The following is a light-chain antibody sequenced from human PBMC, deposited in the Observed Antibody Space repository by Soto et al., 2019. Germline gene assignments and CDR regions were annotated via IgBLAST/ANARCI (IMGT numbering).Light chain of an antibody. Sequence: VQMTQSTSSLSASVGDRVTITCRASQSISSYLNWYQQKPGKAPKLLIYAASSLQSGVPSRFSGSGSGTDFTLTISSLQPEDFATYYCQQYYSYPITFGQGTRLEIK. CDR1: QSISSY. CDR3: QQYYSYPIT. V-gene: IGKV1-39*01. J-gene: IGKJ5*01. CDR2: AAS.